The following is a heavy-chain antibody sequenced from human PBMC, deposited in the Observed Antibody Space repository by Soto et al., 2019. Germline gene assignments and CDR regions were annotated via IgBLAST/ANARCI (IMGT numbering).Heavy chain of an antibody. J-gene: IGHJ4*02. V-gene: IGHV1-69*13. CDR1: GGTFSSYR. CDR3: ARDSGAKLSSS. D-gene: IGHD6-13*01. Sequence: GASVNVSCKASGGTFSSYRMNWVRQAPGQGLECVGGIVPIYRTAYYAQKFQGRVTITADESARTAYMELRSLKSQDTAVYYCARDSGAKLSSSWGQGTLVTVSS. CDR2: IVPIYRTA.